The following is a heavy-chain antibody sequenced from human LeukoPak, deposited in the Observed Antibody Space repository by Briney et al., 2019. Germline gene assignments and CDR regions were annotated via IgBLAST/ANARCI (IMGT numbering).Heavy chain of an antibody. V-gene: IGHV3-11*04. CDR2: ISSSGSTI. Sequence: KPGGSLRLSCAASGFTFGDYYMSWIRQAPGKGLEWVSYISSSGSTIYYADSVKGRFTISRANAKNSLYLQMNSLRAEDTAVYYCAKDYVWGSYRWESYFDYWGQGTLVTVSS. D-gene: IGHD3-16*02. J-gene: IGHJ4*02. CDR3: AKDYVWGSYRWESYFDY. CDR1: GFTFGDYY.